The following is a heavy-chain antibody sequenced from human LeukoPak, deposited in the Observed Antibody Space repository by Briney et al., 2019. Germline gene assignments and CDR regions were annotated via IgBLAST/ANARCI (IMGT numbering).Heavy chain of an antibody. D-gene: IGHD2-21*02. CDR2: IYYSGST. CDR1: GGSISSSSYY. V-gene: IGHV4-39*01. Sequence: PSETLSLTCTVSGGSISSSSYYWGWIRQPPGKGLEWIGSIYYSGSTYYNPSLKSRVTMSVDTSKNQFSLKLSSVTAADTAVYYCARQGADCGGDCYTNWFDPWGQGTLVTVSS. CDR3: ARQGADCGGDCYTNWFDP. J-gene: IGHJ5*02.